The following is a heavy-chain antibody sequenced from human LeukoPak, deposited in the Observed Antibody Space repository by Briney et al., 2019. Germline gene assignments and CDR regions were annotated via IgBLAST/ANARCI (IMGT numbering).Heavy chain of an antibody. CDR2: IYYSGST. CDR3: ARVPSYASKWYFDY. Sequence: PSETLSLTCTVSGGSINNYYWSWIRQPPGKGLEWIGYIYYSGSTNYNPSLKSRVTISVDTSKNQFSLKLSSVTAADTAVYHCARVPSYASKWYFDYWGQGTLVTVSS. J-gene: IGHJ4*02. CDR1: GGSINNYY. D-gene: IGHD2-2*01. V-gene: IGHV4-59*01.